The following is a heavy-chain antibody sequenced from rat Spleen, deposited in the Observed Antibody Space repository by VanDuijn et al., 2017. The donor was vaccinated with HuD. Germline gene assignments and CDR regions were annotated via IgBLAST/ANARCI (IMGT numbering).Heavy chain of an antibody. D-gene: IGHD4-3*01. V-gene: IGHV5-25*01. CDR1: GFTFNNYD. J-gene: IGHJ3*01. CDR3: ERQETSGYSNWFAY. CDR2: INPGGFNT. Sequence: EVQLVESGGGLVQPGRSLKLSCEVSGFTFNNYDMAWIRQAPTKGLEWVASINPGGFNTYYRDSVKGRFHVSRDNSKSTLYLQVDSLRSEDTANYYCERQETSGYSNWFAYWGQGTLVTVSS.